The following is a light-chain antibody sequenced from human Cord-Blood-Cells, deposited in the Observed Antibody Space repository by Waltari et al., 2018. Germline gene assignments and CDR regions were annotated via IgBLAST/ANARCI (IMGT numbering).Light chain of an antibody. J-gene: IGLJ1*01. V-gene: IGLV2-14*01. CDR2: DVS. CDR1: SSDVGGYNY. Sequence: QSALTQPASVSGSPGQSITISCTGTSSDVGGYNYVSWYQQHPGKAPKLMIYDVSIRPSGVSNRFSGSKSGNTASLTISGLQAEDEADYYCSSYTSSSPWVFGTGTKVTVL. CDR3: SSYTSSSPWV.